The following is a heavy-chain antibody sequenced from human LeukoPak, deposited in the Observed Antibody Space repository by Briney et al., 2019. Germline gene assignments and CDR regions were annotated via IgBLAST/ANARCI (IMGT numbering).Heavy chain of an antibody. J-gene: IGHJ4*02. V-gene: IGHV3-21*01. D-gene: IGHD4-11*01. Sequence: PGGSLRLSCAVPEFIFSGDTINGVRQAPGKGPEWVSSISSGSSYIDYAVSVKAGVTISRYNANNSVYLQVSSLGDEDMGVYYCAREYDSNGRFAYWGQGTLVTVSS. CDR3: AREYDSNGRFAY. CDR2: ISSGSSYI. CDR1: EFIFSGDT.